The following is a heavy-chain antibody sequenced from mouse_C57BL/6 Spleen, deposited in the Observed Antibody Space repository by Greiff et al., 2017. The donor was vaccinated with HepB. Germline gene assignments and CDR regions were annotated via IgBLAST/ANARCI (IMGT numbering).Heavy chain of an antibody. Sequence: VVEPGASVKLSCKASGYTFTEYTIHWVKRRSGQGLEWIGWFYPGSGSIKYNEKFKDKATLTADKSSSTVYMELSRLTSEDSAVYFCARHEDYYGSSPFAYWGQGTLVTVSA. CDR1: GYTFTEYT. D-gene: IGHD1-1*01. J-gene: IGHJ3*01. CDR3: ARHEDYYGSSPFAY. CDR2: FYPGSGSI. V-gene: IGHV1-62-2*01.